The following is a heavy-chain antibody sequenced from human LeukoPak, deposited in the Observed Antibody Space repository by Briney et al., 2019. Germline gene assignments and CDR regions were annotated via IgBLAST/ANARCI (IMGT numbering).Heavy chain of an antibody. Sequence: GGSLRLSCAASGFTFSSYSMNWVRQAPGKGLEWVSSMSSSSSYIYYADSVKGRFTISRDNAKNSLYLQMNSLRAEDTAVYYCARELGYYYDSIGYWGQGTLVTVSS. CDR2: MSSSSSYI. J-gene: IGHJ4*02. CDR3: ARELGYYYDSIGY. V-gene: IGHV3-21*01. D-gene: IGHD3-22*01. CDR1: GFTFSSYS.